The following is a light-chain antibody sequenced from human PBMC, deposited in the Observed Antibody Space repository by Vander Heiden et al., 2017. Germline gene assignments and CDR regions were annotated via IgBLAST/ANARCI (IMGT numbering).Light chain of an antibody. CDR3: QQFKNWPHYT. CDR1: QSISTK. J-gene: IGKJ2*01. Sequence: EIVMTQSPATLSVSPGERATLSCRASQSISTKLAWYQHKPGQAPRLLIYGASTRATGIPARFSGSGTGTEFTLTISSRQSEDFAVYYCQQFKNWPHYTFGQGTKMEIK. V-gene: IGKV3-15*01. CDR2: GAS.